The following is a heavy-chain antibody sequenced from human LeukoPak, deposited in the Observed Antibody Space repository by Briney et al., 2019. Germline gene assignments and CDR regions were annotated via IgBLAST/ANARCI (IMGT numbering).Heavy chain of an antibody. CDR2: IYRGGST. CDR1: GFTVRSNY. CDR3: ARDGIAITLDY. Sequence: PGGPLRLSCAASGFTVRSNYMSWVRQAPGKGLEWVSLIYRGGSTDYADCVKGRFTIFREHSKDTLYLQMNSLRVEDTAVYYCARDGIAITLDYWGQETLVTVSP. D-gene: IGHD2-21*01. J-gene: IGHJ4*02. V-gene: IGHV3-66*01.